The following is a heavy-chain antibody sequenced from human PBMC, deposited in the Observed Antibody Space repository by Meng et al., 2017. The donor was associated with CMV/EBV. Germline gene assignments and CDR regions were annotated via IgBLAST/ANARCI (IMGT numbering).Heavy chain of an antibody. D-gene: IGHD4-11*01. CDR3: AKGGVYSSSWGDY. CDR2: ISASGGST. Sequence: GESLKISCAASGFTFSSYAMGWVRQAPGKGLEWVSAISASGGSTYYADSVKGRFTISRDNSKNTLYLQMNSLRAEDTAVYYCAKGGVYSSSWGDYWGQGTLVTVSS. CDR1: GFTFSSYA. V-gene: IGHV3-23*01. J-gene: IGHJ4*02.